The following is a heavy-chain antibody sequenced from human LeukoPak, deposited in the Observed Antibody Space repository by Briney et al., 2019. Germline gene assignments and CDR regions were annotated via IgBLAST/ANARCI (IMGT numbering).Heavy chain of an antibody. D-gene: IGHD3-10*01. CDR1: GFTFSSYA. J-gene: IGHJ5*02. CDR2: ISGSGGST. V-gene: IGHV3-23*01. CDR3: AKDHYYGSGSYPYNWFDP. Sequence: PGGSLRLSCAASGFTFSSYAMSWVRQAPVKELEWVSAISGSGGSTYYADSVKGRFTISRDNSKNTLYLQMNSLRAEDTAVYYCAKDHYYGSGSYPYNWFDPWGQGTLVTVSS.